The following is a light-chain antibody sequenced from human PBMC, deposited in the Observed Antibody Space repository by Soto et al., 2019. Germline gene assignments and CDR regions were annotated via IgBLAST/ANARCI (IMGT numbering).Light chain of an antibody. Sequence: EIQMTQSPSTLSASVGDRITISFRASQSITNRLAWYQQKPGRAPKVLIYDASNLERGVPSRFSGSGSGTEFILTINSLQPDDFATYYCQHYGGMWAFGLGTKVDIK. CDR3: QHYGGMWA. J-gene: IGKJ1*01. CDR1: QSITNR. V-gene: IGKV1-5*01. CDR2: DAS.